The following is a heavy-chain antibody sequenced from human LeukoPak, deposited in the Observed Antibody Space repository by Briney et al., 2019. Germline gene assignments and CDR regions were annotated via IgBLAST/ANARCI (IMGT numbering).Heavy chain of an antibody. CDR1: GFTFSSYA. D-gene: IGHD5-12*01. CDR3: VRDGGVSGYDLLDY. Sequence: GGSLRLSCAASGFTFSSYAMSWVRQAPGKGLEWVANIKQDGSEKYYVDSVKGRFTISRDNAKNSLSLQMNSLRAEDTAVYYCVRDGGVSGYDLLDYWGQGTLVTVSS. J-gene: IGHJ4*02. CDR2: IKQDGSEK. V-gene: IGHV3-7*01.